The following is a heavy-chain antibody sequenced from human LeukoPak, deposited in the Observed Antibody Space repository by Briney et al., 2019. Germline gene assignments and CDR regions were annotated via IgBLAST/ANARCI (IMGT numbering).Heavy chain of an antibody. CDR1: GVTFRNYA. V-gene: IGHV3-23*01. D-gene: IGHD6-19*01. Sequence: GGSLRLSCAASGVTFRNYAMNWVGQAPGKGLEWVSGIIGSGGTTFYVDSVKGRFTISRDNSKNTLYLQMNCPRAEDTAVYYCAKDVGRGSRWYTCGQGTLVTVSS. J-gene: IGHJ5*02. CDR3: AKDVGRGSRWYT. CDR2: IIGSGGTT.